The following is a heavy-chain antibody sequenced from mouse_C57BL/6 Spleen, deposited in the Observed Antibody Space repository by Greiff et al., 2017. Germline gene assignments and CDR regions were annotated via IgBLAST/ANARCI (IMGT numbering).Heavy chain of an antibody. CDR3: ARRESDAMDY. J-gene: IGHJ4*01. Sequence: QVQLQQPGAELVKPGASVKLSCKASGYTFNSYWMQWVKHRPGQGLGWIGEIDPSDSSTNYNQKFKGKATLTVDTSSSTAYMQLSSLTSEDSAGYYCARRESDAMDYWGQGTSVTVSS. CDR2: IDPSDSST. CDR1: GYTFNSYW. V-gene: IGHV1-50*01.